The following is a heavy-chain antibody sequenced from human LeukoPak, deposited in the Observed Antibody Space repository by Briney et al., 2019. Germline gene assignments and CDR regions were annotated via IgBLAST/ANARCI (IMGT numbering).Heavy chain of an antibody. V-gene: IGHV1-2*02. CDR2: MNPKSGDT. CDR1: GYTFNDYF. D-gene: IGHD4-17*01. CDR3: ARGREIGVTTTFVRDY. J-gene: IGHJ4*02. Sequence: ASVKVSCKPSGYTFNDYFIHWVRQAPGQGLEWMGYMNPKSGDTDYAQKFRDRVTMTRDRSISTAYLDLRRLKSDDTAVDYCARGREIGVTTTFVRDYWGQGTLVTVSS.